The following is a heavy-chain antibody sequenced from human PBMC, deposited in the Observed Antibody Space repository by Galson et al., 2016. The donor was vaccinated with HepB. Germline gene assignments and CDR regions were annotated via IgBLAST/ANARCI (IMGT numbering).Heavy chain of an antibody. CDR3: ARPRDNYGHAIDI. CDR1: GFTFRNYH. D-gene: IGHD3-10*01. Sequence: SLRLSCAGSGFTFRNYHMNWVRQTPGKGLEWVSSISSGSAYKYYADSVKGRFSILRDNAKNSLYQQMNSLRVVDTAVYYCARPRDNYGHAIDIWGQGTMVTVSS. V-gene: IGHV3-21*01. J-gene: IGHJ3*02. CDR2: ISSGSAYK.